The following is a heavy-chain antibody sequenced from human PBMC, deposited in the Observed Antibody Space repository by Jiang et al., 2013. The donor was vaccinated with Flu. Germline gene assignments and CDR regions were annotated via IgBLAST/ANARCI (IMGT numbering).Heavy chain of an antibody. J-gene: IGHJ5*02. D-gene: IGHD6-19*01. Sequence: VSSNSAAWNWIRQSPSRGLEWLGRTYYRSKWYNDYAVSVKSRITINPDTSKNQFSLQLNSVTPEDTAVYYCARDVAVAGDNWFDPWGQGTLVTVSS. CDR3: ARDVAVAGDNWFDP. V-gene: IGHV6-1*01. CDR1: VSSNSAA. CDR2: TYYRSKWYN.